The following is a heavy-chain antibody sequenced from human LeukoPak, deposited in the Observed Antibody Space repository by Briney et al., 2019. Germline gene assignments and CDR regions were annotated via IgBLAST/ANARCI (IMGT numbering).Heavy chain of an antibody. J-gene: IGHJ4*02. CDR1: GFTFYNYA. V-gene: IGHV3-48*01. D-gene: IGHD2-15*01. CDR3: ARDQKGYCSGGSCPND. CDR2: ISSSSSTM. Sequence: GGSLRLSCAASGFTFYNYAMNWVRQAPGKGLEYVAYISSSSSTMYYADSVKGRFTVSRDNAKNSLYLQMNSLRVEDTAVYYCARDQKGYCSGGSCPNDWGQGTLVTVSS.